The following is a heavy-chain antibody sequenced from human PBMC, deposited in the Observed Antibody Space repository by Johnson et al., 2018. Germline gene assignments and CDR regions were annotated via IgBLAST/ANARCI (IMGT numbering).Heavy chain of an antibody. CDR1: GFTFSSHG. CDR2: ISYDGSNK. D-gene: IGHD2/OR15-2a*01. J-gene: IGHJ6*02. CDR3: ARFLLAGGGYYYGMDV. V-gene: IGHV3-30*03. Sequence: QVQLQESGGGVVQXGRALRLXCAASGFTFSSHGMHWVRQAPGKGLEWGALISYDGSNKYYAASVKGRFIISRDISKNTLYRQMNSLRAEDTAVYYCARFLLAGGGYYYGMDVWGQGTTVTVSS.